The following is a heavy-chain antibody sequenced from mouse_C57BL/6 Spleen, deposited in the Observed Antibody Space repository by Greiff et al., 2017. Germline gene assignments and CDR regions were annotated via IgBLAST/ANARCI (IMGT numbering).Heavy chain of an antibody. CDR3: ARRGTGKCFDY. J-gene: IGHJ2*01. V-gene: IGHV1-82*01. CDR2: IYPGAGDT. Sequence: QVQLQQSGPELVKPGASVKISCKASGYAFSSSWMNWVQQRPGKGLEWIGRIYPGAGDTNYNGKFKGKATLTADKSSSTAYMQLSSLTSEDSAVYFCARRGTGKCFDYWGQGTTLTVSS. D-gene: IGHD4-1*01. CDR1: GYAFSSSW.